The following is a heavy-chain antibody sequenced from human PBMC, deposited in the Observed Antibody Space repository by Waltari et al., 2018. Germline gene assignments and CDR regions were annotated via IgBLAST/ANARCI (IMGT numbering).Heavy chain of an antibody. CDR1: GFTFSDST. J-gene: IGHJ4*02. D-gene: IGHD3-10*01. CDR2: VRSKTNNYAT. V-gene: IGHV3-73*01. CDR3: TSIWFGELLTTFDY. Sequence: EVQLVESGGGLVQPGGSLKLSCAASGFTFSDSTIPWVRQASGKGLEWVGRVRSKTNNYATAYAASVKGRFTISRDDSKNTAYLQMNSLKTEDTAVYYCTSIWFGELLTTFDYWGQGTLVTVSS.